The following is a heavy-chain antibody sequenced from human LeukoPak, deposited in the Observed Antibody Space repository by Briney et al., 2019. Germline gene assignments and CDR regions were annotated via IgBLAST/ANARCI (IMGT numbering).Heavy chain of an antibody. Sequence: GASVKVSCKASGYTLSGYYMHWVRQAPGQGLEWMGRINPNSGGTNYAQKFHGRVTMTRDTSISTAYMELSRLRSDDTAVYYCARESGYYDSSRGVDYWGQGTLVTVSS. CDR2: INPNSGGT. V-gene: IGHV1-2*06. CDR3: ARESGYYDSSRGVDY. D-gene: IGHD3-22*01. J-gene: IGHJ4*02. CDR1: GYTLSGYY.